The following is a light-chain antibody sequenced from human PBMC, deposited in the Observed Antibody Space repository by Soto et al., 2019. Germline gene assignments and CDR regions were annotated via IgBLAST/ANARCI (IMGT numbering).Light chain of an antibody. J-gene: IGKJ4*01. CDR1: QSVGSY. CDR3: QQRSNWLT. V-gene: IGKV3-11*01. Sequence: EIVLTQSPATLSLSPGERATLSCRASQSVGSYLAWYPQKPGQAPRLLIYDASNRATGIPARFRGSRSGTDFTLTISSLEPEDFAVYFCQQRSNWLTFGGGTKVEIK. CDR2: DAS.